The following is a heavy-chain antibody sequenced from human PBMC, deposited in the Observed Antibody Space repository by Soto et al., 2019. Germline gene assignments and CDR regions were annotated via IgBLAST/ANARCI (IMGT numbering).Heavy chain of an antibody. CDR3: ARDVAATGAARWLDP. Sequence: ESGGGVVQPGTSLRLSCEASGFPFGSHGMHWFRQAPGKGLEWVGFIWYDGSHEDYAASVRGRFTISRDDSKNTLYLQMDNLRGEDTGIYYCARDVAATGAARWLDPWGQGTLVSVSS. J-gene: IGHJ5*02. D-gene: IGHD1-1*01. CDR1: GFPFGSHG. V-gene: IGHV3-33*01. CDR2: IWYDGSHE.